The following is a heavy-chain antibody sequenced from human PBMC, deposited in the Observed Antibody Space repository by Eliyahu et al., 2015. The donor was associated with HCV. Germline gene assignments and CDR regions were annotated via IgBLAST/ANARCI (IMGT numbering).Heavy chain of an antibody. CDR2: ISWNSGSI. Sequence: EVQLVESGGGLVQPGRSLRLSCAASGFTFDDYAMXWVRQAPGKGLEWVSGISWNSGSIGYADSVKGRFTISRDNAKNSLYLQMNSLRAEDTALYYCAKEGALGYDNPFDYWGQGTLVTVSS. D-gene: IGHD3-22*01. CDR1: GFTFDDYA. V-gene: IGHV3-9*01. J-gene: IGHJ4*02. CDR3: AKEGALGYDNPFDY.